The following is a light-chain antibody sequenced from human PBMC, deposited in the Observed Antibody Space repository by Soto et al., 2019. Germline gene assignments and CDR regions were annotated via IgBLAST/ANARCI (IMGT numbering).Light chain of an antibody. CDR1: QTSSSH. CDR3: QQSYTTPIT. J-gene: IGKJ5*01. Sequence: DTQMTQSPSTLSASVGDRVIITCRASQTSSSHLNWYQQKPGKAPNLLVYAASSLQSGVPSRFTGSGSGTDFTLTISSLQPEDFATYFCQQSYTTPITFGQGTRLEI. CDR2: AAS. V-gene: IGKV1-39*01.